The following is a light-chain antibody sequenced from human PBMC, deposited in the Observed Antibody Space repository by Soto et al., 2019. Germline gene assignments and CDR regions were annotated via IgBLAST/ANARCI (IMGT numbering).Light chain of an antibody. J-gene: IGKJ2*01. CDR2: KAS. CDR1: QSISNW. Sequence: DIQMTQSPSTLSASVGDRVTITCRASQSISNWLAWDQQKPGKAPKLLIYKASSLQSGVPSRFSGSGSGTEFSLTINSLQPDDLATYYCQQYNDYPMLTFGQGTKVEIK. V-gene: IGKV1-5*03. CDR3: QQYNDYPMLT.